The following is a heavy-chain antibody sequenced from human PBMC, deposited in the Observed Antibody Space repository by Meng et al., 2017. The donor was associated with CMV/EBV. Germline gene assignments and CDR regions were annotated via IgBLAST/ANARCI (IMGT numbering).Heavy chain of an antibody. CDR2: INPNSGGT. D-gene: IGHD3-22*01. CDR3: ARAPGNYYDSSGYPFDY. CDR1: TFTGYY. Sequence: TFTGYYMHWVRQAPGQGIEWMGWINPNSGGTNYAQKFQGRVTMTRDTSISTAYMELRRLRSDDTAVYYCARAPGNYYDSSGYPFDYWGQGTLVTVSS. J-gene: IGHJ4*02. V-gene: IGHV1-2*02.